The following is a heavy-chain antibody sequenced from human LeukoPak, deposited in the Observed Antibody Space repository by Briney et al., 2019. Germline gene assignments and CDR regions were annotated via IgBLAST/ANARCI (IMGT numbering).Heavy chain of an antibody. CDR1: GYTFTSYY. J-gene: IGHJ5*02. CDR3: ARGAVYSGYYYVRPNNWFDP. V-gene: IGHV1-46*01. Sequence: ASVKVSCKASGYTFTSYYMHWVRQAPGQGREWMGIINPSGGSTSYAQKFQGRVTMTRDTSTSTVYMELSSLRSEDTAVYYCARGAVYSGYYYVRPNNWFDPWGQGTLATVSS. D-gene: IGHD3-22*01. CDR2: INPSGGST.